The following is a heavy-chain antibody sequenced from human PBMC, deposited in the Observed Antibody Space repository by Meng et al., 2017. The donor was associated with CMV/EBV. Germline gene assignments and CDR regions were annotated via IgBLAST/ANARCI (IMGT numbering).Heavy chain of an antibody. V-gene: IGHV4-59*01. D-gene: IGHD3-16*01. Sequence: GSLRLSCTVSGGSISSYYWGWIRQPPGKGLEWIGYIYYSGSTNYNPSLKSRVTISVDTSKNQFSLKLSSVTAADTAVYYCARVIKRLRYYGMDVWGQGTTVTVSS. J-gene: IGHJ6*02. CDR1: GGSISSYY. CDR3: ARVIKRLRYYGMDV. CDR2: IYYSGST.